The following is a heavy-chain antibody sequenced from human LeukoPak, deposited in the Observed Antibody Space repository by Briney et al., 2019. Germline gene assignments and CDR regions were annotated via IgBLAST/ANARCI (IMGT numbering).Heavy chain of an antibody. Sequence: SETLSLTCTVSGGSISSGDYYWSWIRQPPGKGLEWFGSIYYSGSTYYNPSLKSRVTISVDTSKNQFSLKLSFVTAADTAVYYCARYYCSGGSCYSYYYYYMDVWGKGTTVTVSS. J-gene: IGHJ6*03. V-gene: IGHV4-30-4*08. CDR3: ARYYCSGGSCYSYYYYYMDV. CDR1: GGSISSGDYY. CDR2: IYYSGST. D-gene: IGHD2-15*01.